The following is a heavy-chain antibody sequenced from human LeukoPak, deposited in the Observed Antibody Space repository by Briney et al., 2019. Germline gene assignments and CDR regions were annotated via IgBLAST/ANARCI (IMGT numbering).Heavy chain of an antibody. CDR3: ARHEDRNWYFDH. CDR1: GGSISSSSYY. J-gene: IGHJ4*02. V-gene: IGHV4-39*01. Sequence: KPSGTLSLTCTVSGGSISSSSYYWDWIRQPPGKGLEWIGSMYYSGSTYYNPSLKSRVTISVDTSKNQFSLKLSSVTAPDTAVYYCARHEDRNWYFDHWGQGTLVTVSS. D-gene: IGHD1-1*01. CDR2: MYYSGST.